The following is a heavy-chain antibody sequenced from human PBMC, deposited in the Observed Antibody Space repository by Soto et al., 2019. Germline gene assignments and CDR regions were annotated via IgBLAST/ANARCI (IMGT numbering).Heavy chain of an antibody. V-gene: IGHV3-33*01. CDR2: SWDDGTNT. CDR3: TRWGLECNLDY. D-gene: IGHD3-16*01. CDR1: GFTFSNYG. J-gene: IGHJ4*01. Sequence: QVQLVESGGGVVQPGRSLRLSCAPSGFTFSNYGMHWVRQAPGKGLEWMAVSWDDGTNTYYAASVKGPFTISRDNSKRTLYLQMNSLRAEHTALDYGTRWGLECNLDYWGHGALVTVSS.